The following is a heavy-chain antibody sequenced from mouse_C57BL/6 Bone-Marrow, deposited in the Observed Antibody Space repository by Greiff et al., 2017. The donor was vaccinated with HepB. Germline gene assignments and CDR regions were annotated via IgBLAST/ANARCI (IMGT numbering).Heavy chain of an antibody. CDR2: IHPNSGST. D-gene: IGHD1-1*01. V-gene: IGHV1-64*01. CDR3: ASLYGSSYGYAMDY. CDR1: GYTFTSYW. J-gene: IGHJ4*01. Sequence: VQLQQPGAELVKPGASVKLSCKASGYTFTSYWMHWVKQRPGQGLEWIGMIHPNSGSTNYNEKFKSKATLTVDKSSSTAYMQLSSLTSEDSAVYYCASLYGSSYGYAMDYWGQGTSVTVSS.